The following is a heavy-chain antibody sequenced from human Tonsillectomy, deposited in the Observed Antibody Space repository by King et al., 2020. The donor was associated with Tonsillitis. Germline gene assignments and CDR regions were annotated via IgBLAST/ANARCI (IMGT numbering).Heavy chain of an antibody. CDR3: NRLDDSSGYNYYGMDV. CDR1: GFTFSGSA. J-gene: IGHJ6*02. V-gene: IGHV3-73*02. D-gene: IGHD3-22*01. Sequence: VQLVESGGGLVQPGGSLKLSCAASGFTFSGSAMHWVRQAPGKGLEWVGRIRSKANSYATAYAASGKGRFTISRDDSKNTAYLQMNSLKTEDTAVYYWNRLDDSSGYNYYGMDVWGQGTTVTVSS. CDR2: IRSKANSYAT.